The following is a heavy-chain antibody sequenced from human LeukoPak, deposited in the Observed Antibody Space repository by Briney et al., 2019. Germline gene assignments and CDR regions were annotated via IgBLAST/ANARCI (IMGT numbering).Heavy chain of an antibody. CDR1: GFTFSSYA. D-gene: IGHD3-3*01. CDR2: ISTSGNAI. CDR3: VKGITSHDFFSRGE. V-gene: IGHV3-11*01. Sequence: PGGSLRLSCAASGFTFSSYAMSWIRQAPGRGLEWVSYISTSGNAIFYADSVKGRFTISRDKAKNLLYLQMNSLRAEDTAVYYCVKGITSHDFFSRGEWGQGTLVTVSS. J-gene: IGHJ4*02.